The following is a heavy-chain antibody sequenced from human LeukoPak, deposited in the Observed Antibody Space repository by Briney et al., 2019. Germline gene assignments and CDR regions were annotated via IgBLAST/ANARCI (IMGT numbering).Heavy chain of an antibody. D-gene: IGHD5-18*01. CDR2: ISGSGRRT. CDR1: GFTFSTYA. CDR3: AKDGYNYGQGYFDY. Sequence: PGGSLRLSCAASGFTFSTYAMSWVRQAAGKGLEWVSAISGSGRRTYYADSVKGRFTISRDNSKNTLYLQMNSLRAEDTAMYYCAKDGYNYGQGYFDYWGQGTLVTVSS. V-gene: IGHV3-23*01. J-gene: IGHJ4*02.